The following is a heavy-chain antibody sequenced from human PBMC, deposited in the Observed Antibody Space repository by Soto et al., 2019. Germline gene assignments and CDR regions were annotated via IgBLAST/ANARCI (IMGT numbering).Heavy chain of an antibody. CDR3: ARTPDACRSAAAGRFCFQH. D-gene: IGHD6-25*01. Sequence: ASVKVSCKASGYTFTGYYMYWGRQAPGQGPEGMGWINPKRGGTNYAQKFQGWVTMTRDTSISPASLELSRLTADDTAVYYCARTPDACRSAAAGRFCFQHWGQGTLVTVSS. CDR1: GYTFTGYY. J-gene: IGHJ1*01. CDR2: INPKRGGT. V-gene: IGHV1-2*04.